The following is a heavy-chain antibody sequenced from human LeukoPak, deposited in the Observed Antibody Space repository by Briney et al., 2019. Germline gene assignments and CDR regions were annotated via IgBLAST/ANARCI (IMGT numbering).Heavy chain of an antibody. CDR2: IKPDGSEK. D-gene: IGHD2-2*01. J-gene: IGHJ4*02. CDR3: SRLCSSTSCYLGVRGDY. Sequence: PGGSLRLSCAASGFIFSSYWMSWVRRAPGKGLECVANIKPDGSEKYYVDSVKGRFTMSRDNAKNSLYLQMNSLRAEDTAVYYCSRLCSSTSCYLGVRGDYWGQGTLVTVSS. CDR1: GFIFSSYW. V-gene: IGHV3-7*01.